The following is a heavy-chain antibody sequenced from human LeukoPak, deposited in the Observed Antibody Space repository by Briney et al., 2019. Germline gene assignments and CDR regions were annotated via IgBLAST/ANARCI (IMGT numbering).Heavy chain of an antibody. Sequence: SETLSLTCTVSGGSISGYYWSWIRQPAGKGLEWIGRIYTSGSTNYNPSLKSRVTISVDTSKNQFSLKLSSVTAADTAVYYCARGGDGYNPQDYFDYWGQGTLVTVSS. CDR3: ARGGDGYNPQDYFDY. CDR2: IYTSGST. V-gene: IGHV4-4*07. D-gene: IGHD5-24*01. J-gene: IGHJ4*02. CDR1: GGSISGYY.